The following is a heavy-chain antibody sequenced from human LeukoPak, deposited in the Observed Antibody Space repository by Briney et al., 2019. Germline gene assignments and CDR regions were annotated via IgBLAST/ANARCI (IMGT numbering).Heavy chain of an antibody. CDR3: ARGTSRGYSYGCFDY. Sequence: PGGSLRLSCAASGFTFSSYSMNWVRQAPGKGLEWVSSISSSSSYIYYADSVKGRFTISRDNAKNSLYLQMNSLRAEDTAVYYCARGTSRGYSYGCFDYWGQGTLVTVSS. CDR1: GFTFSSYS. D-gene: IGHD5-18*01. CDR2: ISSSSSYI. V-gene: IGHV3-21*01. J-gene: IGHJ4*02.